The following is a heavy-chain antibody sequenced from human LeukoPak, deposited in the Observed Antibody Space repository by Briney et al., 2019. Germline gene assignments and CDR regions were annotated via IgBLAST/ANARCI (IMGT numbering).Heavy chain of an antibody. Sequence: SETLSLTCAVYGGSFSGYYWSWIRQPPGKGLEWIGEINHSGSTYYNPSLKSRVTISVDRSKNQFSLKLSSVTAADTAVYYCASSYDILTGYWAFDIWGQGTMVTVSS. CDR1: GGSFSGYY. CDR2: INHSGST. D-gene: IGHD3-9*01. J-gene: IGHJ3*02. V-gene: IGHV4-34*01. CDR3: ASSYDILTGYWAFDI.